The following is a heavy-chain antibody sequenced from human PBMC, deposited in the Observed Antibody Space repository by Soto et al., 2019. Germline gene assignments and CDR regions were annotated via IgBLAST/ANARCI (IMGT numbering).Heavy chain of an antibody. J-gene: IGHJ4*02. CDR2: INPSGGST. CDR3: ARGSGYYYGSGSYNDY. V-gene: IGHV1-46*03. CDR1: GYTFTSYY. D-gene: IGHD3-10*01. Sequence: QVQLVQSGAEVKKPGASVKVSCKASGYTFTSYYMHWVRQAPGQGLEWMGIINPSGGSTSYAQKFRGRVTMTRDTSTSTVYMELSSLRSEDTAVYYCARGSGYYYGSGSYNDYWGQGTLVTVSS.